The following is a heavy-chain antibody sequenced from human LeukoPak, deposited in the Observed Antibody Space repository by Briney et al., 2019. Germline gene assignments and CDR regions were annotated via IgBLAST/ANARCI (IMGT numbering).Heavy chain of an antibody. CDR2: ISSSGSTI. V-gene: IGHV3-48*04. Sequence: PGGSLRLSCAASGFTFSSYGMHWVRQAPGKGLEWVSYISSSGSTIYYADSVKGRFTISRDNAKNSLYLQMNSLRAEDTAVYYCARASCCSYGKSQRRGAHGAFDIWGQGTMVTVSS. D-gene: IGHD5-18*01. CDR3: ARASCCSYGKSQRRGAHGAFDI. CDR1: GFTFSSYG. J-gene: IGHJ3*02.